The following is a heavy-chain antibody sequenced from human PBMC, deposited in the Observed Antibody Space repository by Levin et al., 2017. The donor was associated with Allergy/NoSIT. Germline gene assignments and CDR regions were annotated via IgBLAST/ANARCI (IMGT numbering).Heavy chain of an antibody. J-gene: IGHJ4*02. V-gene: IGHV3-11*01. CDR2: ISSSGSTI. D-gene: IGHD5-18*01. CDR3: ARGRGYSYGRYSYFDY. Sequence: LKISCAASGFTFSDYYMSWIRQAPGKGLEWVSYISSSGSTIYYADSVKGRFTISRDNAKNSLYLQMNSLRAEDTAVYYCARGRGYSYGRYSYFDYWGQGTLVTVSS. CDR1: GFTFSDYY.